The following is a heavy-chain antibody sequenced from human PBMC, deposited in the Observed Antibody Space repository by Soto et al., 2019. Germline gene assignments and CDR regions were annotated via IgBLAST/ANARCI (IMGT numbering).Heavy chain of an antibody. CDR1: GGSISSGGYC. CDR2: TYYSGST. V-gene: IGHV4-31*03. J-gene: IGHJ3*02. D-gene: IGHD1-7*01. Sequence: LSLTCTVSGGSISSGGYCWSWIRQHPGKGLEWIGYTYYSGSTYYNPSLKSRVTISVDTSKNQFSLKLSSVTAADTAVYYCAREALELRPRVDAFDIWGQGTMVTVSS. CDR3: AREALELRPRVDAFDI.